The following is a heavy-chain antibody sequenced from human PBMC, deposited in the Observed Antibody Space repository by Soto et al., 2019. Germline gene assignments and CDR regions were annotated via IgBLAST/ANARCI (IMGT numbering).Heavy chain of an antibody. J-gene: IGHJ4*02. CDR3: ARVRREYDNSGPLDY. Sequence: ASETLSLTCAVSGGSISSGGYSWNWIRQPPGKGLEWIGYIYYGGGTYYNPSLQSRVTMSVDRSRNQFSLKLNSVTAADTAVYYCARVRREYDNSGPLDYWGQGTLVTVSS. CDR1: GGSISSGGYS. V-gene: IGHV4-30-2*01. CDR2: IYYGGGT. D-gene: IGHD3-22*01.